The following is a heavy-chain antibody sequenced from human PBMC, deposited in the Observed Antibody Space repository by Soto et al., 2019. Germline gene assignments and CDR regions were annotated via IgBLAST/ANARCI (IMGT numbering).Heavy chain of an antibody. Sequence: ASVKVSCKASGYTFTSYGISWVRQAPGQGLEWMGWISAYNGNTNYAQKLQGRVTMTTDTSTSTAYMELRSPRSDNTAVYYCARGKDGRRAGTYYFDMDVWGKGTTVTVSS. J-gene: IGHJ6*03. CDR1: GYTFTSYG. CDR3: ARGKDGRRAGTYYFDMDV. V-gene: IGHV1-18*01. CDR2: ISAYNGNT. D-gene: IGHD1-1*01.